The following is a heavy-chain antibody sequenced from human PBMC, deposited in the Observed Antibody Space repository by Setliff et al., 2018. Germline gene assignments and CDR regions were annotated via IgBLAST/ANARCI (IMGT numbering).Heavy chain of an antibody. CDR3: ARLHCSGSSCYYDY. J-gene: IGHJ4*02. Sequence: ASVKVSCKVSGYTLTELSMHWVRQAPGKGLEWMGGFDPEDGETIYAQKFQGRVTNTMDTSASTAYMELSGLRSEDTAVYYCARLHCSGSSCYYDYWGQGTLVTVSS. D-gene: IGHD2-15*01. CDR1: GYTLTELS. V-gene: IGHV1-24*01. CDR2: FDPEDGET.